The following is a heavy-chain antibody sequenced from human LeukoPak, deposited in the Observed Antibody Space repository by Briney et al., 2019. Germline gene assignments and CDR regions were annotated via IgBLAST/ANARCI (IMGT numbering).Heavy chain of an antibody. CDR2: INAGNGNT. CDR3: ARVVQGILTGYPYYFDY. Sequence: GASVKVSCKASGYTFTSYAMHWVRQAPGQRLEWMGWINAGNGNTKYSQKFQGRVTITRDTSASTAYMELRSLRSDDTAVYYCARVVQGILTGYPYYFDYWGQGTLVTVSS. J-gene: IGHJ4*02. D-gene: IGHD3-9*01. CDR1: GYTFTSYA. V-gene: IGHV1-3*01.